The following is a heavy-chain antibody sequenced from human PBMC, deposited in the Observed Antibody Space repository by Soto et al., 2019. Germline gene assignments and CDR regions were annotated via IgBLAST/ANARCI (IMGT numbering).Heavy chain of an antibody. CDR3: ARGRSSSPEPQLYYYYGMDV. J-gene: IGHJ6*02. V-gene: IGHV1-69*13. CDR2: IIPIFGTA. Sequence: RASVKVSCKASGGTFSSYAISWVRQAPGQGLEWMGGIIPIFGTANYAQKFQGRVTITADESTSTAYMELSSLRSEDTAVYYCARGRSSSPEPQLYYYYGMDVWGQGTTVTVSS. CDR1: GGTFSSYA. D-gene: IGHD6-6*01.